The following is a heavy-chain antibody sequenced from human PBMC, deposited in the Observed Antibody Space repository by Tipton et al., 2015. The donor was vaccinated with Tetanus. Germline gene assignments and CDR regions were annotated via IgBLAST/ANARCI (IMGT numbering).Heavy chain of an antibody. D-gene: IGHD3-22*01. CDR1: GFTFSSYS. CDR2: ISSSSSYI. Sequence: TASGFTFSSYSMNWVRQAPGKGLEWVSSISSSSSYIYYADSVKGRFTISRDNAKNSLYLQMNSLRAEDTAVYYCARDLTYYYDSSGPNDAFDIWGQGTMVTVSS. J-gene: IGHJ3*02. CDR3: ARDLTYYYDSSGPNDAFDI. V-gene: IGHV3-21*01.